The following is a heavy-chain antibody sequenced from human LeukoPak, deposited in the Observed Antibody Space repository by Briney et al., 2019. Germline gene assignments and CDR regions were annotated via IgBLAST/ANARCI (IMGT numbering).Heavy chain of an antibody. Sequence: SETLSLTCTVPGYSISSGYYWGWIRPPPGKGLEWIGSIYHSGSTYYNPSLKSRVTISVDTSKNQFSLKLSSVTAADTAVYYCARDTGSYRNYYFDYWGQGTLVTVSS. D-gene: IGHD3-16*02. CDR2: IYHSGST. V-gene: IGHV4-38-2*02. CDR1: GYSISSGYY. J-gene: IGHJ4*02. CDR3: ARDTGSYRNYYFDY.